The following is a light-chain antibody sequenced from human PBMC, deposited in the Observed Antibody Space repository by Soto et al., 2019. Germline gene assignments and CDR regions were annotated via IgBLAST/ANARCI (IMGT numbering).Light chain of an antibody. V-gene: IGLV2-14*01. Sequence: QSALTQPASVSGSPGQSITISCSGTSSDIGDYNYVSWYQQHPGKAPKLMIYEVSNRPSGISSRFSGSKSGNTASLTISGLQAEDEADYYCSSYAATSTPVVFGGGTQLTVL. J-gene: IGLJ2*01. CDR2: EVS. CDR1: SSDIGDYNY. CDR3: SSYAATSTPVV.